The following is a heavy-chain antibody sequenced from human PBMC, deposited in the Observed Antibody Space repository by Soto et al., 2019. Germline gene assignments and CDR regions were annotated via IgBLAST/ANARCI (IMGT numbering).Heavy chain of an antibody. D-gene: IGHD6-19*01. J-gene: IGHJ4*02. Sequence: PGESLKISCEVSGDSFTSFWIGWVRQMPGKGLEWMGIIYPRDSDIRYSPSLQGQVTISADKSISTAYLEWSSLKASDTAMYYCARQHPLDSSACYIWGQGTLVTVSS. CDR1: GDSFTSFW. CDR3: ARQHPLDSSACYI. V-gene: IGHV5-51*01. CDR2: IYPRDSDI.